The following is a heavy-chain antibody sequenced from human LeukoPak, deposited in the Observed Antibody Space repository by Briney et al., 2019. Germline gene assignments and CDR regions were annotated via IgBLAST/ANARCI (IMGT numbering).Heavy chain of an antibody. CDR3: ARSGYQLLPRDYYFDY. D-gene: IGHD2-2*01. J-gene: IGHJ4*02. Sequence: GGSLRLSCAASGFTVSDYAFDWVRQAPGKGLEWVAVISYLGRNNFNADSLQGRFTISTDDSTHTLYLQMDSLRAEDTAVYYCARSGYQLLPRDYYFDYWGQGTLVTVSS. V-gene: IGHV3-30*04. CDR1: GFTVSDYA. CDR2: ISYLGRNN.